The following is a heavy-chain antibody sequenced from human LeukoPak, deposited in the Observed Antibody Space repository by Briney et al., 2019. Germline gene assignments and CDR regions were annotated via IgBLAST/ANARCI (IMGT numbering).Heavy chain of an antibody. CDR2: IDADGSTT. CDR1: GFTFSTYW. Sequence: GGSLRLSCAASGFTFSTYWMHWVRQAPGKGLVWVSRIDADGSTTTYADSVKGRFTISRDNAKNTLYLQMNSLRAEDTAVYYCARDREYTVDYWGQGTLVTVSS. V-gene: IGHV3-74*01. CDR3: ARDREYTVDY. J-gene: IGHJ4*02. D-gene: IGHD2/OR15-2a*01.